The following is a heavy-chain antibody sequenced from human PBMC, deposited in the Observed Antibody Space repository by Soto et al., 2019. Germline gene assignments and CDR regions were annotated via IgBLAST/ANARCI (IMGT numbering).Heavy chain of an antibody. CDR2: IIPIFGTA. CDR1: GGTFSSYA. V-gene: IGHV1-69*13. Sequence: GASVKPSCKASGGTFSSYAISWVRQAPGQGLEWMGGIIPIFGTANYAQKFQGRVTITADESTSTAYMELSSLRSEDTAVYYCAIVDSSGYYYLFAYWGQRSPVTVSA. D-gene: IGHD3-22*01. CDR3: AIVDSSGYYYLFAY. J-gene: IGHJ4*02.